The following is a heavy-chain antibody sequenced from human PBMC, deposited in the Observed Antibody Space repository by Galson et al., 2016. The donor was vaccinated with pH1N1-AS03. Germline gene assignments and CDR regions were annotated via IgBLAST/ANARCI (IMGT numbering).Heavy chain of an antibody. D-gene: IGHD3-9*01. CDR1: GGTFSSYA. CDR2: IIAMIDTA. J-gene: IGHJ3*02. Sequence: SVKVSCKASGGTFSSYAISWVRQAPGQGLEWMGGIIAMIDTANYAQKVQGRVTITADKSTSTADMELSSLGSEDTAVYYCASDAKYDVLGRHDAFDIWGQGTMVTVSS. V-gene: IGHV1-69*06. CDR3: ASDAKYDVLGRHDAFDI.